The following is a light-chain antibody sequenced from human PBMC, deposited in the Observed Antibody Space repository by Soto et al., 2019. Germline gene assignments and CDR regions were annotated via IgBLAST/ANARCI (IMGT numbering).Light chain of an antibody. CDR2: DVS. CDR1: SSDVGGYNY. CDR3: SSYTSSFL. V-gene: IGLV2-14*01. J-gene: IGLJ2*01. Sequence: QSVLTQPASVSGSPGQSITISCTGTSSDVGGYNYVSWYQQHPGKAPKLMIYDVSNRPSGVSNRFSGSKSGNTASPTISGLQAEDEADIYCSSYTSSFLFGGGTKLTVL.